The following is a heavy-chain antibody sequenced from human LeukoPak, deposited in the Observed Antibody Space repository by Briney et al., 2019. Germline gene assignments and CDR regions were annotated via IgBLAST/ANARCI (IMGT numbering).Heavy chain of an antibody. Sequence: SETLSLTCSVSGASVTSGGFYWGWLRQPPGKGPEWIATVYYTGSTYYNPSLKSRVTISIDTSKNQFSLRLTSVTTTDTAIYHCARHSGSGSLSRPFDPWGQGTLVTVSP. J-gene: IGHJ5*02. CDR1: GASVTSGGFY. D-gene: IGHD3-10*01. CDR3: ARHSGSGSLSRPFDP. V-gene: IGHV4-39*01. CDR2: VYYTGST.